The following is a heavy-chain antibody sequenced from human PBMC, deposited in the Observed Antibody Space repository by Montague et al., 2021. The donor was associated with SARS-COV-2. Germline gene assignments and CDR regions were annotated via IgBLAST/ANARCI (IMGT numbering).Heavy chain of an antibody. CDR1: GGSISSSSYY. CDR2: IYFSGST. Sequence: SETLSLTCTVSGGSISSSSYYWGWIRQPPGKGLEWIGSIYFSGSTYYNPSLKSRVTISVDTSKNQFSLKLSSVTAADTAVYYCARSRLLWFGTALGNWFDPWGQGTLVTVSS. J-gene: IGHJ5*02. CDR3: ARSRLLWFGTALGNWFDP. V-gene: IGHV4-39*01. D-gene: IGHD3-10*01.